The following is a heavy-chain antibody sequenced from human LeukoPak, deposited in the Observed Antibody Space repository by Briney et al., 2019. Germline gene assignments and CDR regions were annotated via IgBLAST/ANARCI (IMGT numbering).Heavy chain of an antibody. CDR3: ARNEEELFDP. Sequence: SETLSLTCTVSGGSISSYYWSWIRQPPGKGLEWIGYIYYSGSTYYNPSLKSRVTISVDTSKNQFSLKLSSVTAADTAVYYCARNEEELFDPWGQGTLVTVSS. CDR1: GGSISSYY. D-gene: IGHD1-26*01. V-gene: IGHV4-59*12. CDR2: IYYSGST. J-gene: IGHJ5*02.